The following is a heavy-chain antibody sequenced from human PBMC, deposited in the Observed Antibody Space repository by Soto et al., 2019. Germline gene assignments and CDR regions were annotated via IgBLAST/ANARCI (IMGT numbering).Heavy chain of an antibody. D-gene: IGHD3-22*01. J-gene: IGHJ5*02. CDR3: ARGSYYYDSSGYYHH. V-gene: IGHV4-30-4*01. Sequence: PSETLSLTYTVSGGSISSGDYYWSWIRQPPGKGLEWIGYIYYSGSTYYNPSLKSRVTISVDTSKNQFSLKLSSVTAADTAVYYCARGSYYYDSSGYYHHWGQGTLVTVSS. CDR1: GGSISSGDYY. CDR2: IYYSGST.